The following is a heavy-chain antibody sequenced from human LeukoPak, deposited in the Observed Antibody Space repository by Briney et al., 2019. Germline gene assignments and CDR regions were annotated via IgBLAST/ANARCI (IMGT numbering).Heavy chain of an antibody. Sequence: SETLSLTCTVSGYYVIDGYYRGWIRQPPGKGLEWIGHIYHFGDTFYNPSLNTRVTLSVDTSQNQISLTLTSLTAADTATYYCARIDKTQRLVLGVEQWGQGTLVTVSS. CDR3: ARIDKTQRLVLGVEQ. J-gene: IGHJ1*01. V-gene: IGHV4-38-2*02. D-gene: IGHD6-13*01. CDR2: IYHFGDT. CDR1: GYYVIDGYY.